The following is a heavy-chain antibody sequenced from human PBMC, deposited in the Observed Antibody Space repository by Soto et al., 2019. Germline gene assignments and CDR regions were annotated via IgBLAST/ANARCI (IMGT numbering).Heavy chain of an antibody. D-gene: IGHD3-10*01. CDR2: ISYDGSNK. J-gene: IGHJ4*02. CDR1: GFTFSSYA. Sequence: GGSLRLSCAASGFTFSSYAMNWVRQAPGKGLEWVALISYDGSNKYYPDSVKGRFTISRDNSKNTLYLQMNSLRAEDTAVYYCARVLYGSGSYSDYWGQGALVTVSS. V-gene: IGHV3-30-3*01. CDR3: ARVLYGSGSYSDY.